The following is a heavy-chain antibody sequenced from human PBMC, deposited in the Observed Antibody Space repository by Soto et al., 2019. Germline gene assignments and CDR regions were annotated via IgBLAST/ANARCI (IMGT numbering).Heavy chain of an antibody. CDR1: GGTFSSYA. J-gene: IGHJ5*02. V-gene: IGHV1-69*13. D-gene: IGHD6-6*01. CDR3: ARESSSSIWFDP. CDR2: IIPIFGTA. Sequence: SVKVSCKASGGTFSSYAISWVRQAPGQGLEWMGGIIPIFGTANYAQKFQGRVTITADASTSTAYMELSSLRSEDTAVYYCARESSSSIWFDPWGQGTLVTVSS.